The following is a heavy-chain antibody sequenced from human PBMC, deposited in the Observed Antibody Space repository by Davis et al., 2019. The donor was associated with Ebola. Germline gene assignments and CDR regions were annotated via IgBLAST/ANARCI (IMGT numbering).Heavy chain of an antibody. V-gene: IGHV2-70*01. J-gene: IGHJ6*02. CDR3: ARIPSYYYYGMDV. CDR2: IDWDDDK. CDR1: GFSLSTCGMC. Sequence: SGPTLATLTQTLTLTCPFSGFSLSTCGMCAIWIRQPPGKALEWLALIDWDDDKYYSTSLKTRLTISKDTSKNQVVLTMSNMDPVDTATYYCARIPSYYYYGMDVWGQGTTVTVSS.